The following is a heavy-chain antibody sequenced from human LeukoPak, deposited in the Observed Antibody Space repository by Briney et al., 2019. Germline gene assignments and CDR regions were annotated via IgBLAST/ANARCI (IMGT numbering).Heavy chain of an antibody. J-gene: IGHJ5*02. V-gene: IGHV3-7*01. CDR1: GFTFSIRT. CDR2: IKQDGSEK. CDR3: ARANVRGTGSGSWFDP. Sequence: GGSLRLSCAASGFTFSIRTMNWVRQAPGKGLEWVANIKQDGSEKYYVDSVKGRFTISRDNAKNSLYLQMNSLRAEDTAVYYCARANVRGTGSGSWFDPWGQGTLVTVSS. D-gene: IGHD3-10*02.